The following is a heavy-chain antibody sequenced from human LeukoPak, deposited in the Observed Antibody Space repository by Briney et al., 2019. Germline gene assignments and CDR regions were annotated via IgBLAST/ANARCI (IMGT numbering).Heavy chain of an antibody. V-gene: IGHV1-69*05. CDR1: GGTFSSYA. CDR3: ASVYYYDSSGYYSWGY. Sequence: GASVKVSCKASGGTFSSYAISWVRQAPGQGLEWMGGIIPIFGTANYAQKFQGRVTITTDESASTAYMELSSLRSEDTAVYYCASVYYYDSSGYYSWGYWGQGTLVTVSS. D-gene: IGHD3-22*01. J-gene: IGHJ4*02. CDR2: IIPIFGTA.